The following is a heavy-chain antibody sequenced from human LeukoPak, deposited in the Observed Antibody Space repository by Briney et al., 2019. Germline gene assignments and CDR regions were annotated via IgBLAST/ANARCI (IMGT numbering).Heavy chain of an antibody. CDR1: GFTFSDYY. CDR2: ISSRGSTI. J-gene: IGHJ4*02. D-gene: IGHD3-22*01. V-gene: IGHV3-11*01. CDR3: ATMIVVVTLDY. Sequence: GGSLRLSCAASGFTFSDYYMSWIRQAPGKGLEWVSYISSRGSTIYYADSVKGRSTISRDNAKNSLYLQMNSLRAEDTAVYYCATMIVVVTLDYWGQGTLVTVSS.